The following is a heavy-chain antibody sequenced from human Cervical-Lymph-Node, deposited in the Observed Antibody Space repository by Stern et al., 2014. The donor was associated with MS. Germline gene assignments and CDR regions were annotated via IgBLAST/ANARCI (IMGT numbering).Heavy chain of an antibody. Sequence: QVQLVQSGAGVKKHGASVKVSCKASGYTFTGYSMHWVRQAPGQGLAWMGRINPNSGGTNYAQKFQGRVTMTRDTSISTAYMELSRLRSDDTAVYYCAGSSTVTPDDAFDIWGQGTMVTVSS. CDR3: AGSSTVTPDDAFDI. CDR2: INPNSGGT. D-gene: IGHD4-17*01. V-gene: IGHV1-2*06. J-gene: IGHJ3*02. CDR1: GYTFTGYS.